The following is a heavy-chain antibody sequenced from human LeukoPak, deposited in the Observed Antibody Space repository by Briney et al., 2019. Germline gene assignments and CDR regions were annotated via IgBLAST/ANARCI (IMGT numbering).Heavy chain of an antibody. CDR1: GFTFSDYY. CDR2: ISTSGTYT. J-gene: IGHJ4*02. D-gene: IGHD1-26*01. CDR3: ARNSGTHYGLDY. Sequence: GGSLRLSCVASGFTFSDYYMSWLRQAPGKGLEWLSYISTSGTYTYYADSVKGRFTISRDNAKNSLYLQMNSLRAEDIAVYYCARNSGTHYGLDYWGQGTLVTVSS. V-gene: IGHV3-11*03.